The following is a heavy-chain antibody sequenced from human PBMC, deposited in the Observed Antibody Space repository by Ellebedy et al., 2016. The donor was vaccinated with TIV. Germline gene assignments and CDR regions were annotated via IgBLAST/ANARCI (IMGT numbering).Heavy chain of an antibody. CDR2: INPNSGGT. CDR1: GYTFTGYY. J-gene: IGHJ5*02. CDR3: ARAPVRITAMVFSPWLDP. D-gene: IGHD5-18*01. Sequence: ASVKVSXKAAGYTFTGYYMHWVRQAPGQGLEWMGWINPNSGGTNCAQKFQGRVTMTRDTSISTAYMELSRLRSDDTAMYYCARAPVRITAMVFSPWLDPWGQGTLVTVSS. V-gene: IGHV1-2*02.